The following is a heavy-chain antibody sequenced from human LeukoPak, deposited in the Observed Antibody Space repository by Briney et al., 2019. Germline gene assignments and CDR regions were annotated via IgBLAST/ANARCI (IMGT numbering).Heavy chain of an antibody. CDR3: AREWREVYYYYYGMDV. CDR2: IYYSGST. V-gene: IGHV4-39*07. CDR1: GGSISSSSYY. Sequence: PSETLSLTCTASGGSISSSSYYWGWIRQPPGKGLEWIGSIYYSGSTYYNPSLKSRVTISVDTSKNQFSLKLSSVTAADTAVYYCAREWREVYYYYYGMDVWGQGTTVTVSS. J-gene: IGHJ6*02. D-gene: IGHD1-26*01.